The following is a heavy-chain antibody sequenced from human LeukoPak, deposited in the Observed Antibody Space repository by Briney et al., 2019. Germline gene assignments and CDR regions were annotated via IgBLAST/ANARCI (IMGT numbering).Heavy chain of an antibody. V-gene: IGHV3-33*01. D-gene: IGHD6-13*01. CDR1: GFTFSSYG. Sequence: GGSLRLSCAASGFTFSSYGMHWVRQAPGKGLEWVAVIWYDGSNKYYADSVKGRFTISRDNSKNTLYLQMNSLRAEDTAVYYCARDRYSSSWSPKYDAFDIWGQGTMVTVSS. J-gene: IGHJ3*02. CDR2: IWYDGSNK. CDR3: ARDRYSSSWSPKYDAFDI.